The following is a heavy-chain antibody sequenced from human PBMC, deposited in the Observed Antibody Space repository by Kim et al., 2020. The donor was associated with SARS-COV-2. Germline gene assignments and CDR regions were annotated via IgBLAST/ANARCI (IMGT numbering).Heavy chain of an antibody. J-gene: IGHJ4*02. D-gene: IGHD1-26*01. V-gene: IGHV3-74*03. CDR3: VRSGSYLTSPFDY. Sequence: TYADSVKGRFTISRDHARQTLYLQMNTLRVEDTAVYYCVRSGSYLTSPFDYWGQGTLVTVSS.